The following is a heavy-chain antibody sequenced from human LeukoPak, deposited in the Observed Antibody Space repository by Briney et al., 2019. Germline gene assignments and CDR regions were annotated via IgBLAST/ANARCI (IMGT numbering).Heavy chain of an antibody. CDR2: ISVYNDNT. CDR3: ARVGVQATGIDY. Sequence: ASVKVSFKASGYTFINYGISWVRQTPGQGLEWMGWISVYNDNTNYIQKLQGRVAMTTDTSTSTAYMELKSLRSDDTAVYYCARVGVQATGIDYWGQGTLVTVSS. CDR1: GYTFINYG. J-gene: IGHJ4*02. D-gene: IGHD4/OR15-4a*01. V-gene: IGHV1-18*01.